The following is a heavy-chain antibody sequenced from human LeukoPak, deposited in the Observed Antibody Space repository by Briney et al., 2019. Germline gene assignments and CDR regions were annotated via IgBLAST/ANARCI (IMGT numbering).Heavy chain of an antibody. Sequence: GGSLRLSCAASGFTFSSFGMHWVRQAPGKGLEWVAFIRYDGSTKHYADSVKGRFTFSRDNSKNTLYLQMNSLRAEDTAVYYCARDGVVVVAATEPHYYYYYYMDVWGKGTTVTISS. V-gene: IGHV3-30*02. CDR2: IRYDGSTK. CDR1: GFTFSSFG. J-gene: IGHJ6*03. CDR3: ARDGVVVVAATEPHYYYYYYMDV. D-gene: IGHD2-15*01.